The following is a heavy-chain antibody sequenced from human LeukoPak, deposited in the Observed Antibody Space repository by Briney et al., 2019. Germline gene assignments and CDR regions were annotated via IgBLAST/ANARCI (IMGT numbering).Heavy chain of an antibody. J-gene: IGHJ5*01. CDR1: GGSISSSSYY. CDR3: ARGSYSGGWYDW. CDR2: IYYSGST. D-gene: IGHD6-19*01. V-gene: IGHV4-39*07. Sequence: PSETLSLTCTVSGGSISSSSYYWGWIRQPPGKGLEWIGSIYYSGSTYYNVSLKSRVTISVDTSKNQFSLKLSSVTAADTAMYYCARGSYSGGWYDWWGQGTLVTVSS.